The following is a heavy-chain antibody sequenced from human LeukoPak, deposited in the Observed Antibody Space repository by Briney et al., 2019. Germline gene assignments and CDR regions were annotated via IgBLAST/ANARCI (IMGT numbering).Heavy chain of an antibody. V-gene: IGHV1-18*01. CDR1: GYTFTSYG. CDR3: ARDPRSTNYYDRSGYYGDYFDD. D-gene: IGHD3-22*01. J-gene: IGHJ4*02. Sequence: ASVKVSCKASGYTFTSYGISWVRQAPGQGLEWMGWISVYNGNTKYAQKLQGRVTMTTDTSTSTAYVELRGLRSDDTAVYYCARDPRSTNYYDRSGYYGDYFDDWGQGTLVTVST. CDR2: ISVYNGNT.